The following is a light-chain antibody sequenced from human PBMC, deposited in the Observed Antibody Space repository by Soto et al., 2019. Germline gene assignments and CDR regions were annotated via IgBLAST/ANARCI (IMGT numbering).Light chain of an antibody. CDR2: DAS. CDR1: QSISSW. Sequence: DIPMTQSPSTLSASVGDRVTITCRAIQSISSWLAWYQQKPGKAPKVLIFDASSLESGGPSRFIGSGSGTEFTLSISRLQPDDFATDYCQQYSTYPWTCGEGTKVEIK. CDR3: QQYSTYPWT. V-gene: IGKV1-5*01. J-gene: IGKJ1*01.